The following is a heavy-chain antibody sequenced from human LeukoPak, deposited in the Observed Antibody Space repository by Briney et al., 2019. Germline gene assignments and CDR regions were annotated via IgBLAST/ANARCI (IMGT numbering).Heavy chain of an antibody. CDR2: IKQDGSEK. V-gene: IGHV3-7*01. J-gene: IGHJ4*02. CDR3: ARGGSKSAQQLVDY. Sequence: PGGSLRLSCAASGFTFSSYWMSWVRQAPGKGLEWVANIKQDGSEKYYVDSVKGRFTISRDNAKNSLYLQMNSLRAEDTAVYYCARGGSKSAQQLVDYWGQGTLVTLSS. D-gene: IGHD6-13*01. CDR1: GFTFSSYW.